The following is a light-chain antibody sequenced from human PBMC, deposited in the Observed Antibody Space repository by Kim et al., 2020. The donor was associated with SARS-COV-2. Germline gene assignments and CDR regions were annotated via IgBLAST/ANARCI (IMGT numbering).Light chain of an antibody. CDR3: YSAADDFWV. CDR2: KDT. J-gene: IGLJ3*02. V-gene: IGLV3-27*01. CDR1: ILAKKY. Sequence: SYELTQPSSVSVSPGQTARITCSGDILAKKYARWFQQKPGQAPVLTIYKDTERPSGIPGRFSGSSSGTTVTLTITGAQAEDEADYYCYSAADDFWV.